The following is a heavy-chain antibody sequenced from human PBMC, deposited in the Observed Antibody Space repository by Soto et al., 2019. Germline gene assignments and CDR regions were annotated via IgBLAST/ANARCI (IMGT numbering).Heavy chain of an antibody. Sequence: SETLSLTCTVSGGSIGSGGYYWSWIRQHPGKGLEWIGYIYFSGSTYYNPSLKSRVTISIDTPKNQFSLRLSSVTAADTAMYYCARGGYYYHCSAYSEVYYFDYWGQGPLVTVYS. J-gene: IGHJ4*02. CDR3: ARGGYYYHCSAYSEVYYFDY. CDR2: IYFSGST. V-gene: IGHV4-31*03. D-gene: IGHD3-22*01. CDR1: GGSIGSGGYY.